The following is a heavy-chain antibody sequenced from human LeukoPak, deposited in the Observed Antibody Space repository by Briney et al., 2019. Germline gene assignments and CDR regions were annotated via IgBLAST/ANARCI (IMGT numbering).Heavy chain of an antibody. J-gene: IGHJ5*02. D-gene: IGHD6-6*01. CDR1: GFTFSSYG. CDR2: IWYDGSNK. V-gene: IGHV3-33*06. CDR3: AKDSDLSSSTWFDP. Sequence: QPGRSLRLSCAASGFTFSSYGMHWVRQAPGKGLEGVAVIWYDGSNKYYADSVKGRFTISRDNSKNTLYLQMNSLRAEDTAAYYCAKDSDLSSSTWFDPWGQGTLVTVSS.